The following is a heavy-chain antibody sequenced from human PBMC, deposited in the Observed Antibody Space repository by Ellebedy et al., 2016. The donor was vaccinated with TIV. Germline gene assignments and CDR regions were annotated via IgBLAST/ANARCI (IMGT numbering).Heavy chain of an antibody. D-gene: IGHD3-22*01. CDR3: AKHHYYDSSWFDP. CDR1: GFTFSSYS. V-gene: IGHV3-21*04. CDR2: ISSSSSYI. J-gene: IGHJ5*02. Sequence: GESLKISCAASGFTFSSYSMNWVRQAPGKGLEWVSSISSSSSYIYYADSVKGRFTISRDNAKNSLYLQMNSLRAEDTAVYYCAKHHYYDSSWFDPWGQGTLVTVSS.